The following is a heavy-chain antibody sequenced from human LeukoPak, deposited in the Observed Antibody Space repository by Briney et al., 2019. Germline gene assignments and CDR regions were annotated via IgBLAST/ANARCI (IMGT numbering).Heavy chain of an antibody. Sequence: ASVKVSCKASGYTFTGYYMHWVRQAPGQGLEWMGWINPNSGGTNYAQKFQGRVTMTRDTSISTAYMELSRLRSDDTAVYYCARVEEYDYVWGSYRTLDYWGKGTLVTVSS. CDR1: GYTFTGYY. V-gene: IGHV1-2*02. J-gene: IGHJ4*02. D-gene: IGHD3-16*02. CDR2: INPNSGGT. CDR3: ARVEEYDYVWGSYRTLDY.